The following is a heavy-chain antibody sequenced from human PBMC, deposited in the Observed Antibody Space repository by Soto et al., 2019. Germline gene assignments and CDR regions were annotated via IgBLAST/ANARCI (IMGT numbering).Heavy chain of an antibody. Sequence: EVQLVESGGGLVQPGGSLRLSCEVSGFIFSSYWMHWVRQVPGKGLVWVSRTNEDGSITNYADSVRGRFTISRDNAKNAFYLEMKSWRVEETVGYYVTRDSGWRGGYWGQGTLVTVSS. V-gene: IGHV3-74*01. D-gene: IGHD2-15*01. J-gene: IGHJ4*02. CDR2: TNEDGSIT. CDR3: TRDSGWRGGY. CDR1: GFIFSSYW.